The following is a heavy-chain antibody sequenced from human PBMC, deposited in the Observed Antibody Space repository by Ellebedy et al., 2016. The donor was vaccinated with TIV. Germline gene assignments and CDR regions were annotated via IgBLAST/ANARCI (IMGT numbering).Heavy chain of an antibody. V-gene: IGHV5-51*01. CDR3: AISISGDSVPIVVDFDF. J-gene: IGHJ4*02. Sequence: GGSLKISCRGAGYSFTSYWIAWVRQVPGTGLEWVGIFYPRDSYTRYSPSFQGHVTISADKSIGTAYLQCSSLKPSDTGMYYCAISISGDSVPIVVDFDFWGQGTLVTVSS. CDR2: FYPRDSYT. CDR1: GYSFTSYW. D-gene: IGHD4-17*01.